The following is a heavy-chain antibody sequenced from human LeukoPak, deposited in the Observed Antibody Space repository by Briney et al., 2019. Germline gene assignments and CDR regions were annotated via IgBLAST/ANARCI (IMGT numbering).Heavy chain of an antibody. V-gene: IGHV1-46*01. Sequence: APVRVSCTPSGYTVTSYYMHSVRQSPGQRLKWMGIINPSGVSTSYAQKFQGRVTMTRDTSTSTVYMELRSLRSDDTAVYYCARVAYDSSGYHDYWGQGTLVTVSS. D-gene: IGHD3-22*01. J-gene: IGHJ4*02. CDR3: ARVAYDSSGYHDY. CDR1: GYTVTSYY. CDR2: INPSGVST.